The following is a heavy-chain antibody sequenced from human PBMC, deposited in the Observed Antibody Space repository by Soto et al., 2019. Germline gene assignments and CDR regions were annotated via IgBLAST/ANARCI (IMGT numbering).Heavy chain of an antibody. CDR3: ARVHVMVVAGSTFDY. V-gene: IGHV4-38-2*02. J-gene: IGHJ4*01. D-gene: IGHD6-19*01. Sequence: LSLTCTVSGSSISSGSYWAWIRQPPGKGPEWIASIYHGGTTFYNPSLKSRITISVATSNNQFSLKLTSVTAADTAVYYCARVHVMVVAGSTFDYWGHGTLVTVSS. CDR1: GSSISSGSY. CDR2: IYHGGTT.